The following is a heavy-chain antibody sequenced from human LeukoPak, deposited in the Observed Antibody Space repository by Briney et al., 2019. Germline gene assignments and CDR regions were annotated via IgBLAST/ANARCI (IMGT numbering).Heavy chain of an antibody. D-gene: IGHD3-22*01. CDR1: GGSFSSGDYY. J-gene: IGHJ5*02. CDR2: MYYSGST. Sequence: SQTLSLTCTVSGGSFSSGDYYWSWIRQPPGKGLEWIAYMYYSGSTYYNPSLKSRVTMSADTSKNQLSLKLSSVTAADTAVYYCARPYYYDSRIDPWGQGILVTVSS. V-gene: IGHV4-30-4*01. CDR3: ARPYYYDSRIDP.